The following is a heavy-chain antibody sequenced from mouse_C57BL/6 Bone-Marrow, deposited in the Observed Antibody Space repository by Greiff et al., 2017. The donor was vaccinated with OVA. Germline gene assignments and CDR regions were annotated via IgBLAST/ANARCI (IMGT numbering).Heavy chain of an antibody. V-gene: IGHV1-42*01. CDR1: GYSFTGYY. CDR2: INPSTGGT. D-gene: IGHD1-1*01. CDR3: ARTTDYYAMDY. J-gene: IGHJ4*01. Sequence: EVQRVESGPELVKPGASVKISCKASGYSFTGYYMNWVKQSPEKSLEWIGEINPSTGGTTYNQKFKAKATLTVDKSSSTAYMQLKSLTSEDSAVYYCARTTDYYAMDYWGQGTSVTVSS.